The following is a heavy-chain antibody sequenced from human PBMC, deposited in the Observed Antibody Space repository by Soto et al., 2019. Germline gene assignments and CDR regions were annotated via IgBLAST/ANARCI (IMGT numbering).Heavy chain of an antibody. V-gene: IGHV4-34*01. CDR2: INHSGST. CDR1: GGSFSGYY. Sequence: PSETLSLTCAVYGGSFSGYYWSWIRQPQGKGMEWIGEINHSGSTNYNPSLKIRVTISVDPSKTQFSLKLSSVTAADPAVYYCARGLGDSSGWPPSSYYYYGMDVWGQGTTVTVSS. D-gene: IGHD6-19*01. J-gene: IGHJ6*02. CDR3: ARGLGDSSGWPPSSYYYYGMDV.